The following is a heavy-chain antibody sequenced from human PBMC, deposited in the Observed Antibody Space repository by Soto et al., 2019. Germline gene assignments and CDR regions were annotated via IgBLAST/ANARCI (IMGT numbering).Heavy chain of an antibody. V-gene: IGHV3-21*01. D-gene: IGHD6-6*01. Sequence: GGSLRLSCAASGFTFSSYSMNWVRQAPGKGLEWVSSISSSSSYIYYADSVKGRFTISRDNSKNSLYLQMNSLRAEDTAVYYCAKDVIAARPRNWFDPWGQGTLVTVSS. CDR3: AKDVIAARPRNWFDP. J-gene: IGHJ5*02. CDR1: GFTFSSYS. CDR2: ISSSSSYI.